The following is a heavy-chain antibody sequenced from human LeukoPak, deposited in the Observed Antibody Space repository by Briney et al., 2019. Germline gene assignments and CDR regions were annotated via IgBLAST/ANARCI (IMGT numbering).Heavy chain of an antibody. D-gene: IGHD5-18*01. CDR2: ISSSSSYI. CDR1: GFTFSSYS. V-gene: IGHV3-21*04. CDR3: AKDIGRGYSYGRFDY. J-gene: IGHJ4*02. Sequence: GGSLRLSCAASGFTFSSYSMNWVRQAPGKGLEWVSSISSSSSYIYYADSVKGRFTISRDNAKNSLYLQMNSLRAEDTALYYCAKDIGRGYSYGRFDYWGQGTLVTVSS.